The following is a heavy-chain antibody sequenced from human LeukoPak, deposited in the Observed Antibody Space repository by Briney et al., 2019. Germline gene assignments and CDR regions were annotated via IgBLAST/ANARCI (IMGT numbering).Heavy chain of an antibody. J-gene: IGHJ4*02. D-gene: IGHD3-9*01. CDR2: INPNSGGT. CDR3: ARGKAPLYDILTGYSLAYFDY. V-gene: IGHV1-2*02. CDR1: GYTFTGYY. Sequence: ASVKVSCKASGYTFTGYYMHWVRQAPGQGLEWMGWINPNSGGTNYAQKFQGRVTMTRDTSISTAYMELSRLRSDDTAVYYCARGKAPLYDILTGYSLAYFDYRGQGTLVTVSS.